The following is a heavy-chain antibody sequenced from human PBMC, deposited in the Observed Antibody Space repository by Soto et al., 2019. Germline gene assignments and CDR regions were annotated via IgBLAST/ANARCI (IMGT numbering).Heavy chain of an antibody. CDR2: ISAYNGNT. Sequence: ASVKVSCKASGYTFTSYGISWVRQAPGQGLEWMGWISAYNGNTNYAQKLQGRVTMTTDTSTSTAYMELRSLRSDDTAVYYCARGSHFVWLFAPGFDFWGKGTLVPVS. CDR3: ARGSHFVWLFAPGFDF. D-gene: IGHD3-9*01. CDR1: GYTFTSYG. V-gene: IGHV1-18*01. J-gene: IGHJ4*02.